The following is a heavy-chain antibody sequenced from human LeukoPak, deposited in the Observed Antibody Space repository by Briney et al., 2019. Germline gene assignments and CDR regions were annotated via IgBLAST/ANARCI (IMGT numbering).Heavy chain of an antibody. D-gene: IGHD3-9*01. J-gene: IGHJ6*02. CDR2: IKPNSGVT. CDR1: GYTFTGYY. CDR3: TRDYDRPD. V-gene: IGHV1-2*02. Sequence: ASVKVSCKASGYTFTGYYMHWVRHAPGQGLEWMGWIKPNSGVTKSAQKFQGRVTMTRDTPISTAYMELSRLTSDDTAVYYCTRDYDRPDWGQGTTVTV.